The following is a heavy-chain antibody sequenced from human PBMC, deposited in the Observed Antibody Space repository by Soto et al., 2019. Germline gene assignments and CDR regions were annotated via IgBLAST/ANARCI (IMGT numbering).Heavy chain of an antibody. V-gene: IGHV4-39*01. J-gene: IGHJ4*02. Sequence: SETLSLTCTVSGGSITSSSFYWGWIRQPPGKGLEWIGHIFHTGATYHNPTLKSRLRMSVDTSKNQFSLNLSSVTATDTAVYYCARRRIVPTTNFDYWGQGTLVTVSS. CDR2: IFHTGAT. D-gene: IGHD1-26*01. CDR3: ARRRIVPTTNFDY. CDR1: GGSITSSSFY.